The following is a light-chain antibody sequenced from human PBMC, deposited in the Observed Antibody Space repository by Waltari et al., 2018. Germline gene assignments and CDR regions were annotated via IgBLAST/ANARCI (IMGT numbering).Light chain of an antibody. CDR1: KIGTER. J-gene: IGLJ2*01. CDR2: ANS. CDR3: QVWDYNSNHVL. V-gene: IGLV3-21*02. Sequence: SYVLTQPHSFSVAPGGTATITCGGDKIGTERVPWYRQTPGQAPGLVAYANSARPPGVPERFSGSKSENTATLTISRVEAGDQADYYCQVWDYNSNHVLFGGGTKVTVL.